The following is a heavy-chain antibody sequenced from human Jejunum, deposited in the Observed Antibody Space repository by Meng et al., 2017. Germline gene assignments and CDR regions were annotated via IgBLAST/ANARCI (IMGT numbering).Heavy chain of an antibody. D-gene: IGHD2-2*02. CDR1: GFTFSTYC. V-gene: IGHV3-74*01. CDR3: VRDGGAINYFDS. CDR2: INNDGSST. J-gene: IGHJ4*02. Sequence: GESLKISCAASGFTFSTYCMHWVRQVPGKGLMWVSRINNDGSSTNYAASVQGRFTISRDNAKNTVFLQMNSLRVDDTAVYYCVRDGGAINYFDSWGQGTLVTVSS.